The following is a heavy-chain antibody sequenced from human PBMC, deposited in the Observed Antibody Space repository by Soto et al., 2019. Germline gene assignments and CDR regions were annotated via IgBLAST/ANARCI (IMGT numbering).Heavy chain of an antibody. Sequence: GASVKVSCKTSGYTFTNFGLSWVRQAPGQGLEWMGWISAYNGNTNYAQNFQGRVTMTTDTSTSTAYMELRSLRSDDTAVYYCARHPNWLRGSGSYLRLSWFDPWGQGTLVTVS. CDR3: ARHPNWLRGSGSYLRLSWFDP. CDR1: GYTFTNFG. CDR2: ISAYNGNT. V-gene: IGHV1-18*01. J-gene: IGHJ5*02. D-gene: IGHD3-10*01.